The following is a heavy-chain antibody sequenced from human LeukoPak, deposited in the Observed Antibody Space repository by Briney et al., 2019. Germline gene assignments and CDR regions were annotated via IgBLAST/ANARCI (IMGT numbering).Heavy chain of an antibody. CDR3: ARRAGGYSHPYDY. Sequence: GGSLRLSCAASGFTFSSYGMHWVRQAPGKGLEWVAVISYDGSNKYYADSVKGRFTISRDNSKNTLYLQMNSLRAEDTAVCYCARRAGGYSHPYDYWGQGILVTVSS. CDR1: GFTFSSYG. J-gene: IGHJ4*02. D-gene: IGHD4-23*01. V-gene: IGHV3-30*03. CDR2: ISYDGSNK.